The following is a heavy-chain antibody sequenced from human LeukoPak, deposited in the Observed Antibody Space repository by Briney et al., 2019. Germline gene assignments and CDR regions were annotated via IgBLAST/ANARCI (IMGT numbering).Heavy chain of an antibody. CDR1: GFTFSTSW. CDR2: INQDGSEK. J-gene: IGHJ6*02. V-gene: IGHV3-7*01. D-gene: IGHD6-13*01. Sequence: GGSLRLSCAASGFTFSTSWMSWVRQAPGKGLEWVANINQDGSEKYSVDSVKGRFTISRDNAKSSLYLQMNSLRAEDTAVYYCARDESSSWYGVRGYYGMDVWGQGTTVTVSS. CDR3: ARDESSSWYGVRGYYGMDV.